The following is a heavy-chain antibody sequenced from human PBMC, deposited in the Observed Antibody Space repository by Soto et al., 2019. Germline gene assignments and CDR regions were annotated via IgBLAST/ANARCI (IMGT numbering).Heavy chain of an antibody. CDR2: IYYSGST. CDR3: ARIIYTPTNRFDP. CDR1: GGSISSSSYY. V-gene: IGHV4-39*01. Sequence: PSETLSLTCTVSGGSISSSSYYWGWIRQPPGKGLEWIGSIYYSGSTYYNPSLKGRVTISVDTSKNQFSLKLSSVTAADTAVYYCARIIYTPTNRFDPWGQGTLVTVSS. D-gene: IGHD2-2*02. J-gene: IGHJ5*02.